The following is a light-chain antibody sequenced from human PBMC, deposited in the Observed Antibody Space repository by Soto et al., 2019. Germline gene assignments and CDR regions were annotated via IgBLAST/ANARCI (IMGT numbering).Light chain of an antibody. CDR3: SSYTIATTYV. J-gene: IGLJ1*01. CDR1: SSDVGGYNY. V-gene: IGLV2-14*01. CDR2: EVS. Sequence: QSALTQPASVSGSPGQSITISCTGTSSDVGGYNYVSWYQHHPGKAPKLMIHEVSDRPSGISNRFSGSKSGNTASLTISGLQAEDEADYYCSSYTIATTYVFGTGTKVTVL.